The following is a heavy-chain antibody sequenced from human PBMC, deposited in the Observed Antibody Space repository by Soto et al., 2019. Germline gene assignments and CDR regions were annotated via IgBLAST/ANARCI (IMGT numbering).Heavy chain of an antibody. D-gene: IGHD7-27*01. V-gene: IGHV4-31*03. CDR3: ARDKDLEPTVWGY. Sequence: QVQLQESGPGLVKPSQTLSLTCTVSGDSMGSGGHYYNWIRLLPGKGLEWIGYIYYSGATHYNPSLRGRVYISIDPSNNQCSLRLISVTAADTALYFCARDKDLEPTVWGYWGQGTQVTVAS. CDR1: GDSMGSGGHY. CDR2: IYYSGAT. J-gene: IGHJ4*02.